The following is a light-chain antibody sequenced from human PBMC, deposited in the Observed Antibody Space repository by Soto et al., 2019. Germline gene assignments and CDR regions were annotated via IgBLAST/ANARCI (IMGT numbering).Light chain of an antibody. J-gene: IGKJ4*01. V-gene: IGKV1-5*01. CDR1: QRISNW. CDR2: TAS. CDR3: QQTRAYPST. Sequence: DIQLTQSPSTLSASVEDRVTITCRASQRISNWVAWYQQKPGEAPNLLIHTASTLHGGVPSRFSGSGSGTDFTLTITSLQAEDFATYYCQQTRAYPSTFGGGTMVDI.